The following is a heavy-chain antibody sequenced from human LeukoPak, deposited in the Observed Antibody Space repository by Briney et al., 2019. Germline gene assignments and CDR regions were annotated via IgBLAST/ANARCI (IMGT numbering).Heavy chain of an antibody. CDR1: GGSISSGSYY. Sequence: SQTLSLTCTVAGGSISSGSYYSSWVRQPAGKGLEWIGRIYTSGSTNYNPSLKSRVTISVDTSKNQYSLKLSSVTAADTAVYYCARDGVARMAALYYYYMDVWGKGTTVTVSS. V-gene: IGHV4-61*02. CDR2: IYTSGST. CDR3: ARDGVARMAALYYYYMDV. J-gene: IGHJ6*03. D-gene: IGHD5-12*01.